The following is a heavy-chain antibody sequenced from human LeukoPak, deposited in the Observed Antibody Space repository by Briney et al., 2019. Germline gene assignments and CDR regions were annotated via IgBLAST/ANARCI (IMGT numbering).Heavy chain of an antibody. CDR3: ARHRAGMATITDDAFDT. J-gene: IGHJ3*02. V-gene: IGHV4-30-2*01. CDR1: GDSISSGTYS. Sequence: SQTLSLTCVVSGDSISSGTYSWSWIRQPPGKGLEWIGYIFHTGSTFYNPSLKSRVTISVDTSKNQFSLRLNSVTAADTAVYYCARHRAGMATITDDAFDTWGRGTMVTVSS. CDR2: IFHTGST. D-gene: IGHD5-24*01.